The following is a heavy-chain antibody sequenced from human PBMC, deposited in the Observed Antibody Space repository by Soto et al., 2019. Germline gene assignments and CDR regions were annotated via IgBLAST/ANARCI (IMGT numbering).Heavy chain of an antibody. D-gene: IGHD2-15*01. CDR1: GFIFSDYA. V-gene: IGHV3-23*01. Sequence: PGGSLRLSCVGSGFIFSDYAMTWVRQAPGKGLEWVTTISFGGGNTYHADSLEGRFTISRDNSKNTLFLQMYDLRAEDTALYYCAKDGYCNGGSCYLYYLDSWGMGTPVPVSS. CDR2: ISFGGGNT. CDR3: AKDGYCNGGSCYLYYLDS. J-gene: IGHJ4*02.